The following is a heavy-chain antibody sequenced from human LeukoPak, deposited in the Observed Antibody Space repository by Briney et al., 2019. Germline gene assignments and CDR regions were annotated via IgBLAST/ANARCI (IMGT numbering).Heavy chain of an antibody. J-gene: IGHJ4*02. CDR3: ARDAGLGASDY. CDR2: INHSGST. CDR1: GGSFSGYY. Sequence: PSETLSLTCAVYGGSFSGYYWSWIRQPPGKGLEWIGEINHSGSTNYNPSLKSRVTISVDTSKNQFSLKLSSVTAAATAVYYCARDAGLGASDYWGQGTLVTVSS. V-gene: IGHV4-34*01. D-gene: IGHD3/OR15-3a*01.